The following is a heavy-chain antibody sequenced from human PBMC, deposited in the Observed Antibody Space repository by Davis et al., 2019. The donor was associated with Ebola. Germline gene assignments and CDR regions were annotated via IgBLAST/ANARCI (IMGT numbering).Heavy chain of an antibody. Sequence: GVLKISCAASGFTFSSYAMSWVRQAPGKGLEWVSAISGSGGSTYYADSVKGRFTISRYNSKNTLYLQMNSLRAEDTAVYYCAKGGDIVVVPAAISLGDYYYYGMDVWGQGTTVTVSS. CDR2: ISGSGGST. CDR3: AKGGDIVVVPAAISLGDYYYYGMDV. V-gene: IGHV3-23*01. CDR1: GFTFSSYA. D-gene: IGHD2-2*01. J-gene: IGHJ6*02.